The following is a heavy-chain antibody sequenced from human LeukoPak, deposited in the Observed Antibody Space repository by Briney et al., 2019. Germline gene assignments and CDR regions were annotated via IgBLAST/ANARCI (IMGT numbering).Heavy chain of an antibody. V-gene: IGHV3-21*01. D-gene: IGHD1-26*01. J-gene: IGHJ5*02. CDR2: ISSSSSYI. CDR1: GFTFSSYA. Sequence: PGGSLRLSCAASGFTFSSYAMSWVRQAPGKGLEWVSSISSSSSYIYYADSVKGRFTISRDNAKNSLYLQMNSLRAEDTAVYYCARENYGWELRVNWFDPWGQGTLVTVSS. CDR3: ARENYGWELRVNWFDP.